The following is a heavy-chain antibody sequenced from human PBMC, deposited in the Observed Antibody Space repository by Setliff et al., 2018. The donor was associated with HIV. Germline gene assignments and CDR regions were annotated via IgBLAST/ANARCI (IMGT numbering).Heavy chain of an antibody. D-gene: IGHD2-15*01. Sequence: ASVKVSCKPSGYPFTSYAIHWVRQAPGQRLEWLGWLSTGNGNTKYSQKFQDRVTFTRDTYARTAYMELSSLRSEDTAVYYCARDYCSGGNCYSLYWGQGTLVTVSS. CDR3: ARDYCSGGNCYSLY. CDR1: GYPFTSYA. V-gene: IGHV1-3*04. CDR2: LSTGNGNT. J-gene: IGHJ4*02.